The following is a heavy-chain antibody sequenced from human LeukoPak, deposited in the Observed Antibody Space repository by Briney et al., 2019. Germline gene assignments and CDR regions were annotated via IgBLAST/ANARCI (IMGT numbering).Heavy chain of an antibody. CDR1: GGSISSGSYY. CDR3: ARSLRYSNYVDY. Sequence: SETLSLTCTVSGGSISSGSYYWSWIRQPAGKGLEWIGEINHSGSTNYNPSLKSRVTISVDTSKNQFSLKLSSVTAADTAVYYCARSLRYSNYVDYWGQGTLVTVSS. J-gene: IGHJ4*02. D-gene: IGHD4-11*01. V-gene: IGHV4-61*10. CDR2: INHSGST.